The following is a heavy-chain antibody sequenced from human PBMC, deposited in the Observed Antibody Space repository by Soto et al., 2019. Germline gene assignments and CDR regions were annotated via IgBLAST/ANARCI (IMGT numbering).Heavy chain of an antibody. CDR3: ARVLDEGAARPHYYYYMDV. D-gene: IGHD6-6*01. Sequence: QVQLVQSGAEVKKPGASVKVSCKASGYTFTSYGIIWVRQAPGQGLEWMGWISAYNGNTNYAQKLQGRVTMTTDTSTSTAYMELRSLRSDDTAVYYCARVLDEGAARPHYYYYMDVWGKGTTVTVSS. J-gene: IGHJ6*03. CDR2: ISAYNGNT. CDR1: GYTFTSYG. V-gene: IGHV1-18*01.